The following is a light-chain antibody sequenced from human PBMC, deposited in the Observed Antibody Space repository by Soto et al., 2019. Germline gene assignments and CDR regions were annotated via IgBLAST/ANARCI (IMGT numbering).Light chain of an antibody. CDR1: QSVLYSSNNKNY. Sequence: DIVMTQSPDSLAVSLGERATINCKSSQSVLYSSNNKNYLAWYQQKPGQPPKLLIYWASTRESGVPDRFSGSWSGTDFTLTISSLQAEYVAVYYCQQYYSTPPLTFGGGTKVEIK. V-gene: IGKV4-1*01. CDR2: WAS. CDR3: QQYYSTPPLT. J-gene: IGKJ4*01.